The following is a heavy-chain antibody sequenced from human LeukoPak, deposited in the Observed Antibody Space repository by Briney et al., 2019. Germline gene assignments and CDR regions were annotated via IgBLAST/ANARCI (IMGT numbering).Heavy chain of an antibody. Sequence: PGGSLRLSCAASGFTFKTYWMHWVRQAPGTGLYWVADIHPAGSQILYADSAKGRFTISRDNAKNSVYLQMNSLTAEDTAVYYCARDPAYGALDIWGQGTAVTVSS. CDR3: ARDPAYGALDI. CDR2: IHPAGSQI. J-gene: IGHJ3*02. V-gene: IGHV3-7*05. CDR1: GFTFKTYW. D-gene: IGHD3-10*01.